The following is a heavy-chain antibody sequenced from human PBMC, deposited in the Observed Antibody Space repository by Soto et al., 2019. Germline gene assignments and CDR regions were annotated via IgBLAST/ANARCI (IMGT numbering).Heavy chain of an antibody. CDR2: INPNSGGT. V-gene: IGHV1-2*04. Sequence: GASVKVSCKASGYTFTGYYMHWVRQAPGQGLEWMGWINPNSGGTNYAQKFQGWVTMTRDTSISTAYMELSRLRSDDTAVYYCARETRYYDFWSGYFPNDYYYGMDVWGQGTTVTVSS. CDR3: ARETRYYDFWSGYFPNDYYYGMDV. D-gene: IGHD3-3*01. J-gene: IGHJ6*02. CDR1: GYTFTGYY.